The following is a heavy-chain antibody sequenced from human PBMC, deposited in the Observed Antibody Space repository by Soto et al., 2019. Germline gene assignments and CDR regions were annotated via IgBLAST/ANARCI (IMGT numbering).Heavy chain of an antibody. CDR3: AHRLSCLYSSGFIDGFDI. Sequence: YGPTLVNPTQTLTLTCTFSGFSLSTSGVGVGWIRQPPGKALEWLALIYWDDDKRYSPSLKSRLTITKDTSKNQVVLTMTNMDPVDTATYYCAHRLSCLYSSGFIDGFDIRGQGTMVT. CDR1: GFSLSTSGVG. D-gene: IGHD6-19*01. CDR2: IYWDDDK. J-gene: IGHJ3*02. V-gene: IGHV2-5*02.